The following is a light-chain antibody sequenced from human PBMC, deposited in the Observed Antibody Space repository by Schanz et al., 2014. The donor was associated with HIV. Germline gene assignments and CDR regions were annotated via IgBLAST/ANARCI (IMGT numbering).Light chain of an antibody. J-gene: IGLJ2*01. CDR2: ADY. CDR3: ATWHSSLREVV. Sequence: QSLLTQPPSVSAAPGQRVTISCSGGALNLGHNFVFWYQQFPGTAPKLLIFADYQRPSEIPDRISGSKTGTSATLAINGLQTGDEADYYCATWHSSLREVVFGGGTKLTVL. V-gene: IGLV1-51*01. CDR1: ALNLGHNF.